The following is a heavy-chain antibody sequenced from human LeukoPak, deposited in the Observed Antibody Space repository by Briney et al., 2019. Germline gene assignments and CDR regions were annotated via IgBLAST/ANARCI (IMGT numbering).Heavy chain of an antibody. Sequence: GGSLRLSCEAAGCTFSHYIMAWVRRPPGKGLEWVSAILGSGATTYYAASVKGRFTISRDNSKNTLYLQMRTLRAEGTALYFCAKIEGLLLQSRYFDSWGQGTLVTVSS. V-gene: IGHV3-23*01. J-gene: IGHJ4*02. CDR1: GCTFSHYI. D-gene: IGHD2/OR15-2a*01. CDR2: ILGSGATT. CDR3: AKIEGLLLQSRYFDS.